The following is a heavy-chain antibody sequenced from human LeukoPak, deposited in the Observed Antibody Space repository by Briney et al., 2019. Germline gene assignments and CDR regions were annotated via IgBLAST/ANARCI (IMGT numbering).Heavy chain of an antibody. D-gene: IGHD7-27*01. CDR3: ATLDWGSGGSGSFDF. J-gene: IGHJ4*02. Sequence: SETLSLTCAVYGGSFSGYYWSWIRQPPGKGLEWIGEINHSGSTNYNPSLKSRVIIFVDTSKNQLSLRLTSVTAEDTAVYHCATLDWGSGGSGSFDFWGQGTLVTVSS. CDR1: GGSFSGYY. V-gene: IGHV4-34*01. CDR2: INHSGST.